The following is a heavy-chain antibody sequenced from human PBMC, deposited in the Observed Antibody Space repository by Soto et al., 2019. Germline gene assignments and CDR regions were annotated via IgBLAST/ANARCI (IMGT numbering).Heavy chain of an antibody. CDR1: GYTFTSYG. V-gene: IGHV1-18*01. D-gene: IGHD6-6*01. J-gene: IGHJ6*02. CDR2: ISAYNGNT. Sequence: ASVKVSCKASGYTFTSYGISWVRQAPGQGLEWMGWISAYNGNTNYAQKLQGRVNMTTDTSTSTAYMELRSLRSDDTAVYYCARVFGSSSGINPSRYYYYYGMDVWGQGTTVTVSS. CDR3: ARVFGSSSGINPSRYYYYYGMDV.